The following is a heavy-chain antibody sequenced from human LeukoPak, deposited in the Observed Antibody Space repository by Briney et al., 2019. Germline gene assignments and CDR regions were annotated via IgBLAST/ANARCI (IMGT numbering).Heavy chain of an antibody. CDR3: ASSDDSCYSGWCSDH. Sequence: PGGSLRLSCEASGLSLSNYPMHWVRQAPGKGLEWITLITYDGAFDGGKTYYADSVKGRFTVSRDKSKNTLFLQMNSLRPEDTAVYRCASSDDSCYSGWCSDHWGQGALVTVPS. V-gene: IGHV3-30*01. J-gene: IGHJ4*02. D-gene: IGHD2-15*01. CDR1: GLSLSNYP. CDR2: ITYDGAFDGGKT.